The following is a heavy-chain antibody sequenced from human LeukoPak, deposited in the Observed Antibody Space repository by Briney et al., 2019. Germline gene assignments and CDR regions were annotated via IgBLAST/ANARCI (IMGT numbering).Heavy chain of an antibody. CDR2: INHSGST. D-gene: IGHD3-22*01. CDR1: GGSFSGYY. CDR3: ARGRSPLGGYDSGGLDY. V-gene: IGHV4-34*01. J-gene: IGHJ4*02. Sequence: PSETLSLTCAVYGGSFSGYYWSWIRQPPGKGLEWIGEINHSGSTNYNPSLKSRVTISVDTSKNQFSLKLSSVTAADTAVYYCARGRSPLGGYDSGGLDYWGQGTLVTVSS.